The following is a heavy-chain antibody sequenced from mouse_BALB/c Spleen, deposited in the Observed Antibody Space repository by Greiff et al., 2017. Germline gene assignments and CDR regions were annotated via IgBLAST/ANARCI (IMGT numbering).Heavy chain of an antibody. V-gene: IGHV1S12*01. Sequence: QVQLQQSGPELVKPGASVKISCKASGYTFTSYYIHWVKQRPGQGLEWIGFIYPRDGSTNYNEKFKGKATLTADTSSSTAYMQLSNLTSEDSAVYFCANYYGSSYWFAYWGQGTLVTVSA. CDR2: IYPRDGST. J-gene: IGHJ3*01. CDR3: ANYYGSSYWFAY. CDR1: GYTFTSYY. D-gene: IGHD1-1*01.